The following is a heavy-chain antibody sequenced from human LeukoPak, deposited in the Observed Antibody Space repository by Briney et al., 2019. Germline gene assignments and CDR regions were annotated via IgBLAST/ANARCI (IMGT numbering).Heavy chain of an antibody. CDR3: ARVVPYYCSGGSCSFYGMDV. J-gene: IGHJ6*02. D-gene: IGHD2-15*01. CDR1: GYTFTNYY. Sequence: GASVKVSCKASGYTFTNYYMHWVRQAPGQGLEWMEIINPSGGSTSYAQRFQGRVTMTRDTSTSTVYMELSSLRSEDTAVYYCARVVPYYCSGGSCSFYGMDVWGQGTTVTVSS. CDR2: INPSGGST. V-gene: IGHV1-46*01.